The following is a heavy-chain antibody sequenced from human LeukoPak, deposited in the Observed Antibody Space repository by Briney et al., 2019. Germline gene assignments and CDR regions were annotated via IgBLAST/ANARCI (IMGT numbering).Heavy chain of an antibody. J-gene: IGHJ4*02. CDR1: GFTFSNYA. Sequence: GGSLRLSCAASGFTFSNYAMNWVRQAPGKGLEWVSYISSSGSTIYYADSVKGRFTISRDNAKNSLYLQMNSLRAEDTAVYYCARDPHGALPNWGLDYWGQGTLVTVSS. D-gene: IGHD7-27*01. CDR2: ISSSGSTI. CDR3: ARDPHGALPNWGLDY. V-gene: IGHV3-48*03.